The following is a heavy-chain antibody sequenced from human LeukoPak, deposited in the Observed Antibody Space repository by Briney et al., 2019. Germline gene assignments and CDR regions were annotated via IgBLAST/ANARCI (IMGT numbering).Heavy chain of an antibody. Sequence: ASVKDSCQASGYTFTSYYIHWVRQAPGQGLEWMGIINPSGGSTSYAQKFQGRVTMTTDTSTSTAYMELRSLRSDDTAVYYCARSGDDDYGDYPTDYWGQGTLVTV. CDR1: GYTFTSYY. CDR3: ARSGDDDYGDYPTDY. J-gene: IGHJ4*02. V-gene: IGHV1-46*01. D-gene: IGHD4-17*01. CDR2: INPSGGST.